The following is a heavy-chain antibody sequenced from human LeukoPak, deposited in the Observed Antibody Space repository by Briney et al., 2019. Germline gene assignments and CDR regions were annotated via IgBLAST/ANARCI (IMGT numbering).Heavy chain of an antibody. J-gene: IGHJ4*02. D-gene: IGHD5-12*01. CDR1: GFTFSSYW. Sequence: PGGSLRLSCAASGFTFSSYWMSWVRQAPGKGLEWVANIKQDGSEENYVDSVKGRFTISRDNAKNSLDLQMNSLRGEDTAVYYCARAGGYASSWAYWGQGTLVTVSP. V-gene: IGHV3-7*01. CDR3: ARAGGYASSWAY. CDR2: IKQDGSEE.